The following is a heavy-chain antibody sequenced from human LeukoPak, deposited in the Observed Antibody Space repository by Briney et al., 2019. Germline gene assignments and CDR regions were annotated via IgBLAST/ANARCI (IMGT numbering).Heavy chain of an antibody. Sequence: GGSLRLSCAASGFTFSSYWMSWVRQAPGKGLEWVANIKQDGSEKYYVDSVKGRFTISRDNAKNSLYLQMNSLRAEDTAVYYCVKDRGGYCSSTSCSLYFDFWGQGILVTVPS. CDR3: VKDRGGYCSSTSCSLYFDF. J-gene: IGHJ4*02. D-gene: IGHD2-2*01. CDR1: GFTFSSYW. CDR2: IKQDGSEK. V-gene: IGHV3-7*03.